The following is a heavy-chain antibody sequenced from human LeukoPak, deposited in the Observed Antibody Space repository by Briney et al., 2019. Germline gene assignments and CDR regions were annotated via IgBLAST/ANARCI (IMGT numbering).Heavy chain of an antibody. CDR1: GYSISSAYY. Sequence: KPSETLSLTCTVSGYSISSAYYWGWIRQPPGMGLEWIASILHSGSTYYNPSLKSRVTMSVDTSKNQFSLKLSSVTAADTAVYYCAREGRYYYDTSGYYFDWGQGTLVTVSS. D-gene: IGHD3-22*01. J-gene: IGHJ4*02. CDR3: AREGRYYYDTSGYYFD. CDR2: ILHSGST. V-gene: IGHV4-38-2*02.